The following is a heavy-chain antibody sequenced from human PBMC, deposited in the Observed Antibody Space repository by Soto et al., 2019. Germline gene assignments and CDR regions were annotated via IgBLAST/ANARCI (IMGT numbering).Heavy chain of an antibody. Sequence: GASVKVSCKASGGTFSSYAISWVRQAPGQGLEWMGGIIPIFGTANYAQKFQGRVTITADESTSTAYMELSSLRSEDTAVYYCARLPLRLGELSPHYWGQGTLVTVSS. CDR2: IIPIFGTA. J-gene: IGHJ4*02. V-gene: IGHV1-69*13. D-gene: IGHD3-16*02. CDR3: ARLPLRLGELSPHY. CDR1: GGTFSSYA.